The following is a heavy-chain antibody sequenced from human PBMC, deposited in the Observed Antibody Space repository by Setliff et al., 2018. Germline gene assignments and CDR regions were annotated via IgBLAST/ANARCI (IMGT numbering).Heavy chain of an antibody. CDR2: TIPNFGTT. V-gene: IGHV1-69*05. CDR1: GGTFSNIG. D-gene: IGHD5-18*01. CDR3: AREGVDTRSSTDYRYYMDV. Sequence: SVKVSCKASGGTFSNIGISGVRQAPGQGLAWLGGTIPNFGTTNYAQEFQGRVTIITDESTSTAYMELSSLRFEDTAVYYCAREGVDTRSSTDYRYYMDVWGKGTTVTVSS. J-gene: IGHJ6*03.